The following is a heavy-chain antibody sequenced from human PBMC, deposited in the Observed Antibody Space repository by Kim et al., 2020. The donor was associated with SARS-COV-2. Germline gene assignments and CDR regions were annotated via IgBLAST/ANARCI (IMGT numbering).Heavy chain of an antibody. V-gene: IGHV4-59*01. CDR2: IYYSGST. D-gene: IGHD2-15*01. CDR1: GGSISSYY. J-gene: IGHJ4*02. Sequence: SETLSLTCTVSGGSISSYYWSWIRQPPGKGLEWIGYIYYSGSTNYNPSLKSRGTISVDMSKNQFSLKLRSVTAADTAVYYCARFVGHCSGGSCYGYFDYWGQGTLVTVSS. CDR3: ARFVGHCSGGSCYGYFDY.